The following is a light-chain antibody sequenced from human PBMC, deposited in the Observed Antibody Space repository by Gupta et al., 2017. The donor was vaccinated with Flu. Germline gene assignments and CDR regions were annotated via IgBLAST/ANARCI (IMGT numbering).Light chain of an antibody. V-gene: IGKV3-20*01. CDR1: QSVANSH. Sequence: ENVLTQSPGTLSLSPGESATLSCRASQSVANSHLAWNQQKPGQAPRLVIHGISNRATGIPDRFSGSGSGTDFTLTISRLEPEDFAVYFCQQYDTSPLTFGGGTRVEIK. J-gene: IGKJ4*01. CDR3: QQYDTSPLT. CDR2: GIS.